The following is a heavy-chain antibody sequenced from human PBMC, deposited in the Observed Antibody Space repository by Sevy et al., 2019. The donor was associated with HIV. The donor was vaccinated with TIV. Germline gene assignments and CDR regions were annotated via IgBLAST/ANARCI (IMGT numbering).Heavy chain of an antibody. V-gene: IGHV3-30*02. CDR2: IRYDGSNK. CDR1: GFTFSAYG. J-gene: IGHJ4*02. D-gene: IGHD1-1*01. CDR3: ATRWTPGY. Sequence: GGSLRLSCAASGFTFSAYGMHWVRQAPGKGLEWVAFIRYDGSNKFYADSVKGRFTISRDNSNNMMYLQMNSLRGEDTVVYYCATRWTPGYWGQGTLVTVSS.